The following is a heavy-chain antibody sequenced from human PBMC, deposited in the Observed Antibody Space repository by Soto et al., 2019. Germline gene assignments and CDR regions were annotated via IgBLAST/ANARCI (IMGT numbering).Heavy chain of an antibody. V-gene: IGHV1-18*01. D-gene: IGHD6-6*01. J-gene: IGHJ4*02. CDR2: ISAYNGNT. CDR3: ARDPPKSSRRFEYSSSYWGDY. CDR1: GYTFTSYG. Sequence: QVPLVQSGAEVKKPGASVKVSCKASGYTFTSYGISWVRQAPGQGLEWMGWISAYNGNTNYAQKLQGRVTMTTDTSTSTAYMELRSLRSDDTAVYYCARDPPKSSRRFEYSSSYWGDYWGQGTLVTVSS.